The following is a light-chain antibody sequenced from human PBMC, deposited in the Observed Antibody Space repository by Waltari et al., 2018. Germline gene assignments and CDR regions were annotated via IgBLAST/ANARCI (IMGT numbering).Light chain of an antibody. J-gene: IGLJ3*02. CDR2: GVD. CDR1: SSYVGGYNF. CDR3: ASYASTRKV. V-gene: IGLV2-8*01. Sequence: QSALTQPPSASGSPGQSVTISCTGSSSYVGGYNFPSLYQQHPGKAPKLMIYGVDKRPSGVPDRFSGSKSGNTASLTVSGLQAEDEADYFCASYASTRKVFGGGTKLTVL.